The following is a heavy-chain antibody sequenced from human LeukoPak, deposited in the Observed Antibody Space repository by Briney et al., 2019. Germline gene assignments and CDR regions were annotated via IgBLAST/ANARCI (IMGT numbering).Heavy chain of an antibody. CDR2: ISSSSSTI. CDR3: ARDGPLEYSSSSGSDY. V-gene: IGHV3-48*04. J-gene: IGHJ4*02. CDR1: GFTFSSYS. Sequence: GGSLRLSCAASGFTFSSYSMNWVRQAPGKGLEWASYISSSSSTIYYADSVKGRFTISRDNAKNSLYLQMNSLRAEDTAVYYCARDGPLEYSSSSGSDYWGQGTLVTVSS. D-gene: IGHD6-6*01.